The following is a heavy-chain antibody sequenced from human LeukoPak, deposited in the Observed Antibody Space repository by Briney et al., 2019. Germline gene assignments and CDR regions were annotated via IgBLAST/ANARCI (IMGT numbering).Heavy chain of an antibody. CDR2: INPSGGST. D-gene: IGHD3-10*01. CDR1: GYTFTSYY. J-gene: IGHJ4*02. V-gene: IGHV1-46*01. CDR3: ARSRSPHGSGSTLDY. Sequence: ASVKVSCKASGYTFTSYYMHWVRQAPGQGLEWMGIINPSGGSTSYAQKFQGRVTMTRDTSTSTVYMELSSLRSEDTAVYYCARSRSPHGSGSTLDYWGQGTLVTVSS.